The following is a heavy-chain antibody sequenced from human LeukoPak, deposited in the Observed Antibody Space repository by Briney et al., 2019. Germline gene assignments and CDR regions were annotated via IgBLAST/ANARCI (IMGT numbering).Heavy chain of an antibody. Sequence: GRSLRLSRAASGFTFSMFVMHWVRQAPGKGLEWVAVISYDGSNKYYADSVKGRFTISRDNSKNTLDLQMNSLRAEDTAVYYCARMVVTACFDFWGQGTLVTVSS. V-gene: IGHV3-30*03. J-gene: IGHJ4*02. CDR2: ISYDGSNK. D-gene: IGHD2-21*02. CDR1: GFTFSMFV. CDR3: ARMVVTACFDF.